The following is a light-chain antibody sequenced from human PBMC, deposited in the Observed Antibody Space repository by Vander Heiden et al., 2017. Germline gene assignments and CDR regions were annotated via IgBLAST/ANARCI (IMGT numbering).Light chain of an antibody. Sequence: QSALTQPASVSGSPGPSITISCTVTSSYFGSYNLVSWYQQHPGNDHNIIIDEGRKGTAEGAKRFSGSKSGNTAALTIAGRQAEDEDDYDCGEEEGSSLVFGGGTKLTVL. CDR2: EGR. CDR3: GEEEGSSLV. J-gene: IGLJ2*01. CDR1: SSYFGSYNL. V-gene: IGLV2-23*01.